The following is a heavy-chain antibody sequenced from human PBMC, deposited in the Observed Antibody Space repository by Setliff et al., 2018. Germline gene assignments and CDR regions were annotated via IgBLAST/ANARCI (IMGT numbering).Heavy chain of an antibody. CDR1: GGTFGDYG. CDR3: ASRPSTYKWSYYYYYMDV. D-gene: IGHD4-4*01. CDR2: IMPVLQAA. V-gene: IGHV1-69*13. J-gene: IGHJ6*03. Sequence: VASVKVSCKASGGTFGDYGITWVRQAPGQGLEWMGGIMPVLQAASYALKLQGRVTITADESTSTAYMELSGLRSEDTAVYYCASRPSTYKWSYYYYYMDVWGQGTTVTVSS.